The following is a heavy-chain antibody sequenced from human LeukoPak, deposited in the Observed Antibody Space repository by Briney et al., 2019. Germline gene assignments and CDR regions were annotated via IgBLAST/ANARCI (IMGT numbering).Heavy chain of an antibody. CDR3: AKDFFPLSSGWYFGYFQH. Sequence: PGGSLRLSCAASGFTFSSYGMHWVSQAPGKGLEWVAVIWYDGSNKYYADSVKGRFTISRDNSKNTLYLQMNSLRAEDTAVYYCAKDFFPLSSGWYFGYFQHWGQGTLVTVSS. J-gene: IGHJ1*01. CDR2: IWYDGSNK. CDR1: GFTFSSYG. D-gene: IGHD6-19*01. V-gene: IGHV3-33*06.